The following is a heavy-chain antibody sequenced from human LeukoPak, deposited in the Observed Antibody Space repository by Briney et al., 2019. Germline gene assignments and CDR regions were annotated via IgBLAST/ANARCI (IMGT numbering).Heavy chain of an antibody. CDR2: ISGSGGST. J-gene: IGHJ4*02. CDR1: GFTFSSYA. D-gene: IGHD2-15*01. V-gene: IGHV3-23*01. Sequence: GGSLRLSCAASGFTFSSYAMSWVRQAPGKGLEWVSAISGSGGSTYYADSVKGRFTISRDNSKNTLYLQMNSLRAEDTAVYYCARDRSHRSHPFDYWGQGTLVTVSS. CDR3: ARDRSHRSHPFDY.